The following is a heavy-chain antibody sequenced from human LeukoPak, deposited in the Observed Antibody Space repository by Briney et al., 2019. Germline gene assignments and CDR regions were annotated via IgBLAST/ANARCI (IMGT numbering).Heavy chain of an antibody. CDR1: GFTFDYYW. CDR2: IHSDGSSS. Sequence: GGSLRLSCVASGFTFDYYWMPWVRQVPGKGPVWVSRIHSDGSSSNNADSVKGRFTISRDNAKNTLYLQMNSLRAEDTAVYYCARGDRGGFDLWGQGTMVTASS. V-gene: IGHV3-74*01. D-gene: IGHD4-23*01. CDR3: ARGDRGGFDL. J-gene: IGHJ3*01.